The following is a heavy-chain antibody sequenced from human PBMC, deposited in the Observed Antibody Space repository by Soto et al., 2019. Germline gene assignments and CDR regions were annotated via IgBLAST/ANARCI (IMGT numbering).Heavy chain of an antibody. J-gene: IGHJ4*02. D-gene: IGHD3-3*01. CDR2: ISAYIGNT. CDR3: ARWLAVGTLRFLEWLLDY. V-gene: IGHV1-18*01. CDR1: GYTFTSYG. Sequence: QVQLVQSGAEVKKPGASVKVSCKASGYTFTSYGISWVRQAPGQGLEWMGWISAYIGNTNYAQKLQGRVTMTTDTSTSTAYMELRSLRSDDTAVYYCARWLAVGTLRFLEWLLDYWGQGTLVTVSS.